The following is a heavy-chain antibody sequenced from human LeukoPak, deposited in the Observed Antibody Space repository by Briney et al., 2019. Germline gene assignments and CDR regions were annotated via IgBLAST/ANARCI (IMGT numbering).Heavy chain of an antibody. CDR3: ARDSISSGGFDY. Sequence: PSETLSLTCAVYGGSFSGYYWSWIRQPPGKGLEWIGSIYYSGSTYYNPSLKSRVTISVDTSKNQFSLKLSSVTAADTAVYYCARDSISSGGFDYWGQGTLVTVSS. CDR1: GGSFSGYY. CDR2: IYYSGST. D-gene: IGHD6-19*01. V-gene: IGHV4-34*01. J-gene: IGHJ4*02.